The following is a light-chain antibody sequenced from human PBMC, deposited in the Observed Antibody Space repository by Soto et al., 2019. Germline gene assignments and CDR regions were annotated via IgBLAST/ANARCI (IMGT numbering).Light chain of an antibody. CDR3: QQYNTYPWT. Sequence: EIVMTQSPATLSVSPGERATLSCRASQSVSSRLAWYHQKPGQSPRLLIYGASTRATGIPARFSGSGSGTEFTLTISSLQPDDFATYYCQQYNTYPWTFGQGTKVDI. CDR2: GAS. CDR1: QSVSSR. J-gene: IGKJ1*01. V-gene: IGKV3-15*01.